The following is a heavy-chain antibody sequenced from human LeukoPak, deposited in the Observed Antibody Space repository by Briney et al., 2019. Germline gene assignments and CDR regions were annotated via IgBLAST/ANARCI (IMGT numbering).Heavy chain of an antibody. Sequence: PGGSLRLFCVASDFSFNSYGMHWVRQAPGKGLEWVAVISFDGSRKYYADSVKGRFTISRDNSKNTLYLQMNSLRADDTALYYCAITPYGSGSYDYYHGMDVWGQGTTVTVSS. CDR3: AITPYGSGSYDYYHGMDV. J-gene: IGHJ6*02. V-gene: IGHV3-30*03. D-gene: IGHD3-10*01. CDR2: ISFDGSRK. CDR1: DFSFNSYG.